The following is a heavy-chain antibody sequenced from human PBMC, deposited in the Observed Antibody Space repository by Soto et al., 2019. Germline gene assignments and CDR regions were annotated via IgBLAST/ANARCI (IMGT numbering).Heavy chain of an antibody. Sequence: WGSLRISCASSVFTFSSYAMSWVRQAPGKGLEWVSAISGSGGTTYYADSVNGRFTISIDNSKNTLYLQMNSLRAEDTAVYYCAKDRVGSGYSYGSFDYWGQGTMVTVSS. CDR2: ISGSGGTT. V-gene: IGHV3-23*01. CDR1: VFTFSSYA. J-gene: IGHJ4*02. D-gene: IGHD5-18*01. CDR3: AKDRVGSGYSYGSFDY.